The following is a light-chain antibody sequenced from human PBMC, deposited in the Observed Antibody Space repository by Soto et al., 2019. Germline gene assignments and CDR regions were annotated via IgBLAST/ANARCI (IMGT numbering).Light chain of an antibody. CDR2: EVS. V-gene: IGLV2-14*01. CDR3: SSHTSSSTLV. Sequence: QSVLTQPASVSGSPGQSITISCTGTSSDVGGYNYVSWYQQHPGKAPKLMISEVSNRPSGVSNRFSGSKSGNTASLTISGLQAEDEADYYCSSHTSSSTLVFGGGTKLTVL. CDR1: SSDVGGYNY. J-gene: IGLJ2*01.